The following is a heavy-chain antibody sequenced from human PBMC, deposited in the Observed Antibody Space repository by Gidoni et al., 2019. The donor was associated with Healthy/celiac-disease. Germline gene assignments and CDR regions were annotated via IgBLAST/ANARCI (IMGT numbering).Heavy chain of an antibody. Sequence: EVQLVESGGVVVQPGGSLRLSCAASGFTFDDYNMHWVRQAPVKGLGCVSLISWDGASTYYADSVNGRFTISRDNSKNSLYLQMNSLRTEDTALYYCAAEVGYWGQGTLVTVSS. V-gene: IGHV3-43*01. CDR2: ISWDGAST. J-gene: IGHJ4*02. CDR1: GFTFDDYN. CDR3: AAEVGY.